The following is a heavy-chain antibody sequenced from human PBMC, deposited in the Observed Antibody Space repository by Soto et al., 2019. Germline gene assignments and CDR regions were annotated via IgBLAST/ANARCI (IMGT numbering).Heavy chain of an antibody. Sequence: ASVKVSCKASGFTFTSSAVQWVRQARGQRLEWIGWIVVGSGNTNYAQKFQERVTITRDMSTSTAYMELSSLRSEDTAVYYCAAIGLYDFWSASTYGMDVWGQGATVTVSS. CDR2: IVVGSGNT. CDR1: GFTFTSSA. V-gene: IGHV1-58*01. J-gene: IGHJ6*02. D-gene: IGHD3-3*01. CDR3: AAIGLYDFWSASTYGMDV.